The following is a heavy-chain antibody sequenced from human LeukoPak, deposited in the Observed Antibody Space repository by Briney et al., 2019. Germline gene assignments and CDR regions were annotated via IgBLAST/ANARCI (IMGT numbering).Heavy chain of an antibody. V-gene: IGHV3-53*01. J-gene: IGHJ4*02. CDR3: ARARRDGWYQFSFDY. D-gene: IGHD6-19*01. CDR2: IYSGGST. Sequence: GGSLRLSCAASGFTVSSNYMSWVRQAPGKGLEWVSVIYSGGSTYYADSVKGRFTISRDNSKNTLYLQMNSLRAEDTAVYYCARARRDGWYQFSFDYWGQGTLVTVSS. CDR1: GFTVSSNY.